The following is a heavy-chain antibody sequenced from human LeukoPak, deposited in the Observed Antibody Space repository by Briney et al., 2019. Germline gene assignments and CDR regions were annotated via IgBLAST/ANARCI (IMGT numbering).Heavy chain of an antibody. CDR3: ARHTLRSFDY. CDR2: IKQDGSEK. J-gene: IGHJ4*02. Sequence: PGGSLRLSCAASGFTFSSYWRSWVRQAPGKGLEWVANIKQDGSEKYYVDSVKGRFTISRDNAKNSLYLQMNSLRAEDTAVYYCARHTLRSFDYWGQGTLVTVSS. CDR1: GFTFSSYW. V-gene: IGHV3-7*01. D-gene: IGHD4-17*01.